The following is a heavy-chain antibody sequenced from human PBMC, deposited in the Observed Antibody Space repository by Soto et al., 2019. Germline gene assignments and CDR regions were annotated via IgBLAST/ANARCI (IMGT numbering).Heavy chain of an antibody. CDR1: GGSISSYY. CDR2: IYYSGST. J-gene: IGHJ5*02. D-gene: IGHD4-17*01. CDR3: ARGKLTTAGGGFDP. Sequence: LSLTCTVSGGSISSYYWSWIRQPPGKGLEWIGYIYYSGSTNYSPSLKSRVTISVDTSKNQFSLKLSSVTAADTAVYYCARGKLTTAGGGFDPWGQGTLVTVSS. V-gene: IGHV4-59*01.